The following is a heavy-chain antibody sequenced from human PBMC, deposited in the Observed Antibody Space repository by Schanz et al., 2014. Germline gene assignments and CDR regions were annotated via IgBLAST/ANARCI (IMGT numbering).Heavy chain of an antibody. V-gene: IGHV3-48*01. J-gene: IGHJ3*02. D-gene: IGHD3-10*01. CDR3: AKGRFGELSAFDI. Sequence: EVQLLESGGGLVQPGGSLRLSCAASGFTFRGYAMSWVRQAPGRGLEWVSYVSRSTPDIYYADSVKGRFTMSRDNAKNSVFLQMNSLRAEDTAVYYCAKGRFGELSAFDIWGQGTMVTVSS. CDR2: VSRSTPDI. CDR1: GFTFRGYA.